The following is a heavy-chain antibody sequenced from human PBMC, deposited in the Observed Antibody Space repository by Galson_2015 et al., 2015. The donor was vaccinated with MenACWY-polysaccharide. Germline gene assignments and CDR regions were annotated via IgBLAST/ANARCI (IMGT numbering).Heavy chain of an antibody. J-gene: IGHJ4*02. D-gene: IGHD6-19*01. CDR1: GYTFTSYD. Sequence: SVKVSCKASGYTFTSYDINWVRQATGQGLEWMGWMCPNTAKTGYPQKFQGRVTMTRNNSISTAYMELSSLTSEDTAVYYCARGRRDTAVAATAAVFLDYWGQGILVTVSS. CDR3: ARGRRDTAVAATAAVFLDY. CDR2: MCPNTAKT. V-gene: IGHV1-8*01.